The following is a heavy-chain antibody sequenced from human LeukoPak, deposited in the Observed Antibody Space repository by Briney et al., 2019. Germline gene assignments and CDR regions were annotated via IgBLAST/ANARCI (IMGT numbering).Heavy chain of an antibody. CDR2: FDPEDGET. V-gene: IGHV1-24*01. Sequence: ASVKVSCKVSGYTLTELSMHWVRQAPGKGLEWMGGFDPEDGETIYAQKFQGRVTMTEDTSTDTAYMELSSLRSEDTAVYYCATCFRIRGSSTSCQYYYMDVWGKGTTVTVSS. J-gene: IGHJ6*03. CDR1: GYTLTELS. CDR3: ATCFRIRGSSTSCQYYYMDV. D-gene: IGHD2-2*01.